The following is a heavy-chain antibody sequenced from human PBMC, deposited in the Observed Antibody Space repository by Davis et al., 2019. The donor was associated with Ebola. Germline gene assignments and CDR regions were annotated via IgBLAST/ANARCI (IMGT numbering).Heavy chain of an antibody. CDR1: GGSFSDYY. Sequence: SETLSLTCAVYGGSFSDYYWGWIRQPPGKGLEWIGSIYYSGSTYYNPSLKSRVTISVDTSKNQFSLKLSSVTAADTAVYYCAREERYYYDSSGYYTGWFDPWGQGTLVTVSS. V-gene: IGHV4-34*01. CDR3: AREERYYYDSSGYYTGWFDP. D-gene: IGHD3-22*01. J-gene: IGHJ5*02. CDR2: IYYSGST.